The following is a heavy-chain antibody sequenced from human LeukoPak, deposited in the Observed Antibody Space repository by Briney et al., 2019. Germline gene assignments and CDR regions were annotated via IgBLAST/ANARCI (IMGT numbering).Heavy chain of an antibody. V-gene: IGHV4-59*01. D-gene: IGHD2-21*02. J-gene: IGHJ3*02. CDR2: IYYSGST. CDR1: GGSISSYY. CDR3: AGSAPAFAYCGGDCYSAFDI. Sequence: SETLSLTCTVSGGSISSYYWSWIRQPPGKGLEWIGYIYYSGSTNYNPSLKSRVTISVDTSKNQFSLKLSSVTAADTAVYYCAGSAPAFAYCGGDCYSAFDIWGQGTMVTVSS.